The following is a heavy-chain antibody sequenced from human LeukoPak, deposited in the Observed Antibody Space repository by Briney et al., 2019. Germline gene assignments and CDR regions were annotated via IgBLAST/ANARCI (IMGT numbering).Heavy chain of an antibody. CDR3: AWGRKGGWPPHDAFDI. J-gene: IGHJ3*02. D-gene: IGHD6-19*01. V-gene: IGHV1-69*06. CDR2: IIPIFGTA. CDR1: GGTFSSYA. Sequence: SVKVSCKASGGTFSSYAISWVRQAPGQGLEWMGGIIPIFGTANYAQKSQGRVTITADKSTSTAYMELSSLRSEDTAVYYCAWGRKGGWPPHDAFDIWGQGTMDTVSS.